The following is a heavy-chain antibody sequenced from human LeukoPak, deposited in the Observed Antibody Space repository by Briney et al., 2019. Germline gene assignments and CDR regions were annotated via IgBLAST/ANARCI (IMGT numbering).Heavy chain of an antibody. CDR1: GFTFSSYW. V-gene: IGHV3-7*01. CDR3: AREPYYDFWKYYYYGMDV. D-gene: IGHD3-3*01. Sequence: GGSLRLSCAASGFTFSSYWMCWVRQAPGKGLEWVANIKQDGSEKYYVDSVKGRFTISRDNAKNSLYLQMNSLRAEDTAVYYCAREPYYDFWKYYYYGMDVWGQGTTVTVSS. J-gene: IGHJ6*02. CDR2: IKQDGSEK.